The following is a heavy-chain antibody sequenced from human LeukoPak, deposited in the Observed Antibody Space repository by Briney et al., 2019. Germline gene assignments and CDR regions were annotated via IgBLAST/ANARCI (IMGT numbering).Heavy chain of an antibody. J-gene: IGHJ4*02. CDR1: GFTFDDYG. V-gene: IGHV3-20*04. D-gene: IGHD2-15*01. Sequence: GGSLRLSCAASGFTFDDYGMSWGRQAPGKGLEWVSGINWNGGSTGYADSVKGRFTISRDNAKHSLYLQMNSLRAEDTALYYCARDISSEGYSHFDYWGQGTLVTVSS. CDR3: ARDISSEGYSHFDY. CDR2: INWNGGST.